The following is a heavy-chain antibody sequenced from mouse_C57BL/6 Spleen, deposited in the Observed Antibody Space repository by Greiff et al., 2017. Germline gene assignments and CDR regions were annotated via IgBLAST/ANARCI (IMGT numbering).Heavy chain of an antibody. CDR1: GYTFTSYW. J-gene: IGHJ1*03. D-gene: IGHD1-1*01. V-gene: IGHV1-61*01. CDR2: IYPSDSET. Sequence: VQLQQPGAELVRPGSSVKLSCKASGYTFTSYWMDWVKQRPGQGLEWIGNIYPSDSETHYNQKFKDKATLTVDKSSSTAYMQLSSLTSEDSAVYYCARSGYYGSSYVRGYFDVWGTGTTVTVSS. CDR3: ARSGYYGSSYVRGYFDV.